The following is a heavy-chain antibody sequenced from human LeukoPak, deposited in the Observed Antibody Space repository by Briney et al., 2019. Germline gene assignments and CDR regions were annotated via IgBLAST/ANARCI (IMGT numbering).Heavy chain of an antibody. V-gene: IGHV3-9*01. CDR1: GFTFDDYA. CDR2: ISWNSGSI. D-gene: IGHD5-12*01. Sequence: PGGSLRLSCAASGFTFDDYAMHWVRQAPGKGLEWVSGISWNSGSIGYADSVKGRFTISRDNSKNTLYLQMNSLRAEDTAVYYCAKTRGHYIVATTTPFDYWGQGTLVTVSS. CDR3: AKTRGHYIVATTTPFDY. J-gene: IGHJ4*02.